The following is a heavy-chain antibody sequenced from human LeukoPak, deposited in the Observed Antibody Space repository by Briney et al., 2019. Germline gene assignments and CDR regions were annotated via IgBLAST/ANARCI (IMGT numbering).Heavy chain of an antibody. Sequence: GASVKVSCKASGYTFTGYYMHWVRQAPGQGLEWMGWINPNSGGTNYAQKFQGRVTMTRDTSISTAYMELSRLRSDDTAVYYCARDPVARFEESSFDWGQGTLVTVSS. V-gene: IGHV1-2*02. D-gene: IGHD3-10*02. CDR1: GYTFTGYY. CDR3: ARDPVARFEESSFD. J-gene: IGHJ4*02. CDR2: INPNSGGT.